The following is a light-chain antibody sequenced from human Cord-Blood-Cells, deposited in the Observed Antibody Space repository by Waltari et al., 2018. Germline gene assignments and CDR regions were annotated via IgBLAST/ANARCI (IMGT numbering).Light chain of an antibody. CDR3: QQYDNLPFT. CDR1: QDISNY. CDR2: DAS. V-gene: IGKV1-33*01. J-gene: IGKJ3*01. Sequence: DIQMTQSPSSLSASVGARVTITCQASQDISNYLNWYQQKPGKAPKLLIYDASNLETGVPSRFSVSGSETDFTFTISSLQPEDIATYYCQQYDNLPFTFGPGTKVDIK.